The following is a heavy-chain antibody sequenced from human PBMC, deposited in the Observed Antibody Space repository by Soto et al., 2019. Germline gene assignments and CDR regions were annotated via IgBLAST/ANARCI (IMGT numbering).Heavy chain of an antibody. CDR3: ARFNTMVRGAIDY. J-gene: IGHJ4*02. D-gene: IGHD3-10*01. CDR2: ISSSSSTI. CDR1: GFTFSSYS. Sequence: ESGGGLVQPGGSLRLSCAASGFTFSSYSMNWVRQAPGKGLEWVSYISSSSSTIYYADSVKGRFTISRDNAKNSLYLQMNSLRAEDTAVYYCARFNTMVRGAIDYWGQGTLVTVSS. V-gene: IGHV3-48*01.